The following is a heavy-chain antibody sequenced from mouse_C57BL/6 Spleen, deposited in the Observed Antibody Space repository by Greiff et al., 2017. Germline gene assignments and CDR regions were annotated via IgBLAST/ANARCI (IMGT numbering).Heavy chain of an antibody. CDR1: GFTFSSYA. CDR2: ISDGGSYT. J-gene: IGHJ3*01. Sequence: EVMLVESGGGLVKPGGSLKLSCAASGFTFSSYAMSWVRQTPEKRLEWVATISDGGSYTSYPDNVKGRFTISRANAKHNLYLQMRHLKSEDTAVYYCAREGLRRSGLAYWGQGTLVTVSA. V-gene: IGHV5-4*01. CDR3: AREGLRRSGLAY. D-gene: IGHD2-4*01.